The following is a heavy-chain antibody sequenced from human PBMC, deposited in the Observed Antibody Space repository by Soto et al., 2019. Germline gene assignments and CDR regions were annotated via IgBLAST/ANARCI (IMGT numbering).Heavy chain of an antibody. J-gene: IGHJ6*02. V-gene: IGHV4-4*02. Sequence: PSETLSLTCAVSGGSISSSNWWSWVRQPPGKGLEWIGEIYHSGSTNYNPSLKSRVTISVDKSKNQFSLKLSSVTAADTAVYYCARGAIQLPRGYHYGMDVWGQGTTVTVSS. CDR3: ARGAIQLPRGYHYGMDV. CDR1: GGSISSSNW. CDR2: IYHSGST. D-gene: IGHD5-18*01.